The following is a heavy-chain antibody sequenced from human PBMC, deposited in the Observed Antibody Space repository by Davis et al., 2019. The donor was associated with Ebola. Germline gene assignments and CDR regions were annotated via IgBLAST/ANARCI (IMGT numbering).Heavy chain of an antibody. V-gene: IGHV3-53*01. CDR2: IYGDGTT. J-gene: IGHJ4*02. Sequence: GGSLRLSCEASGFTVSSNYITWVRQAPGKGLEWVSIIYGDGTTYYADSVGGRFTISRDTARNTLYLQMNSLRVEDTAVYYCALAIVVVAAREPYYFDYWGQGALVTVSS. D-gene: IGHD2-21*02. CDR1: GFTVSSNY. CDR3: ALAIVVVAAREPYYFDY.